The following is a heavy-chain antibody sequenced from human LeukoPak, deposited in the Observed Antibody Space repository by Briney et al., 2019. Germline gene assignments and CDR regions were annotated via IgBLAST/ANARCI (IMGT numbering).Heavy chain of an antibody. V-gene: IGHV1-46*01. J-gene: IGHJ4*02. CDR2: INPSLQIP. D-gene: IGHD6-13*01. CDR1: GYTFTSYY. Sequence: GASVKVSCKASGYTFTSYYMHWMRQAPGQGLEWLGIINPSLQIPIYAQTFQGRVTMTTDTSTSTANMELRSLRSDDTAVYYCARDLRSDPIAAAGHWGQGTLVTVSS. CDR3: ARDLRSDPIAAAGH.